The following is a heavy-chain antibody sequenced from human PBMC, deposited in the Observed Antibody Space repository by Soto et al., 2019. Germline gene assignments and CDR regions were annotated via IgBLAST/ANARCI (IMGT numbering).Heavy chain of an antibody. J-gene: IGHJ6*02. Sequence: SDTLAVTGPVAGVSSINRCYYLRWVRQNPRKGLEWIWNIYYSGNTYYNPSLKSRLTISVDTSKNQFSLNLSSVTAADTAVYYCARDRLLATAGTARHYFGLDVWGQGTTVTVSS. V-gene: IGHV4-31*03. CDR1: GVSSINRCYY. CDR3: ARDRLLATAGTARHYFGLDV. CDR2: IYYSGNT. D-gene: IGHD5-18*01.